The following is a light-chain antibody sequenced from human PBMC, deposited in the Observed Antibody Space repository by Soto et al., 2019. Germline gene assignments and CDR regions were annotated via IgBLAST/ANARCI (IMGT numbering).Light chain of an antibody. CDR2: GVS. J-gene: IGKJ2*01. CDR3: QQRASWPYT. CDR1: QSVSSK. Sequence: EIVMTQSPATLSVSPGERATLSCRASQSVSSKLAWFQQKPGQAPSLLIYGVSSRATGISARFSGSGSGTDFTLTIGSLEPEESALYYCQQRASWPYTSGQGTKVDNK. V-gene: IGKV3D-15*01.